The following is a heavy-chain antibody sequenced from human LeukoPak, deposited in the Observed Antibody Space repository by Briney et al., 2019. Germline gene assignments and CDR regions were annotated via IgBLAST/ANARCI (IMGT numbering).Heavy chain of an antibody. CDR1: GGSFSGYY. CDR3: ARDHPLSFGSGSQYAFDI. J-gene: IGHJ3*02. CDR2: INHSGST. Sequence: SETLSLTCAVSGGSFSGYYWNWIRQSPGKGLEWIGEINHSGSTHYNPSLKSRVTISVDTSQKQFSLRLTSVTAADTAVYYCARDHPLSFGSGSQYAFDIWGQGTMVTVSS. V-gene: IGHV4-34*01. D-gene: IGHD3-10*01.